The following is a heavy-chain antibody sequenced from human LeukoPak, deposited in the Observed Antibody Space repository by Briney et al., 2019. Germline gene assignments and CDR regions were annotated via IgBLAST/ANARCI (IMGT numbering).Heavy chain of an antibody. CDR3: ARDLTIFGVVAHAFDI. D-gene: IGHD3-3*01. CDR1: GFTFSSYS. J-gene: IGHJ3*02. CDR2: ISSSSSYI. Sequence: GGSLRLSCAASGFTFSSYSMNWVRQAPGKGLEWVSSISSSSSYIYYADSVKGRFTISRDNAKNSLYLQMNSLRAEDTAVYYCARDLTIFGVVAHAFDIWGRGTMVTVSS. V-gene: IGHV3-21*01.